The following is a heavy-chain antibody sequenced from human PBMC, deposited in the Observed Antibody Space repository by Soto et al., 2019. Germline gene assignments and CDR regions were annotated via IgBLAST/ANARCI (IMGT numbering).Heavy chain of an antibody. CDR2: ISYDGSNK. CDR3: ARDNSRAAASYYGMDV. D-gene: IGHD6-13*01. Sequence: QVQLVESGGGVVQPGRSLRLSCAASGFTFSSYAMHWVRQAPGKGLEWVAVISYDGSNKYYADSVKGRFTISRDNSKNTLYLQMNSLRAEDTAVYYCARDNSRAAASYYGMDVW. CDR1: GFTFSSYA. J-gene: IGHJ6*01. V-gene: IGHV3-30-3*01.